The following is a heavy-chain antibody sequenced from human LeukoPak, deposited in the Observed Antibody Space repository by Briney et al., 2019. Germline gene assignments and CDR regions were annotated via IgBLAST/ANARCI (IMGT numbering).Heavy chain of an antibody. CDR1: GMTLSITS. CDR3: ARQLWLPDY. V-gene: IGHV3-23*01. J-gene: IGHJ4*02. Sequence: GGSLRLSCAASGMTLSITSMNWVRQAPGEGLEWVSSINNIGVNTHYSESVKGRFTISRDNSKNTLYLQMNSLTVEDTAVYHCARQLWLPDYWGQGTLVTVSS. D-gene: IGHD5-18*01. CDR2: INNIGVNT.